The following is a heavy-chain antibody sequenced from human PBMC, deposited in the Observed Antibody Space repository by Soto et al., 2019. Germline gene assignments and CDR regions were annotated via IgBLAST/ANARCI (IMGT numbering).Heavy chain of an antibody. D-gene: IGHD3-3*01. V-gene: IGHV3-23*01. CDR2: IRGNGGTT. Sequence: GGSLRLSCAASGLTFSNYAMSWVRQAPGKGLEWVSGIRGNGGTTYYADSVKGRFTISRDNSKNTLYLQMNSLRAEDTAVYYCAKDPFYDLEAFDIWGQGTMVTVSS. CDR3: AKDPFYDLEAFDI. CDR1: GLTFSNYA. J-gene: IGHJ3*02.